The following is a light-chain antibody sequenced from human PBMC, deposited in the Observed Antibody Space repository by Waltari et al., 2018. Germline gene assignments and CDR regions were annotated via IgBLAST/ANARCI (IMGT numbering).Light chain of an antibody. V-gene: IGKV3-11*01. CDR3: QQRSNWLT. J-gene: IGKJ4*01. CDR1: QSVSSY. Sequence: EIVLTQSPATLSLSPGERATLSCRASQSVSSYLAWYQHKPGHAPRLLIYDASNRATGIPARFSGSGSGTDFTLTSSSLEPEDFAVYYCQQRSNWLTFGGGTKVEIK. CDR2: DAS.